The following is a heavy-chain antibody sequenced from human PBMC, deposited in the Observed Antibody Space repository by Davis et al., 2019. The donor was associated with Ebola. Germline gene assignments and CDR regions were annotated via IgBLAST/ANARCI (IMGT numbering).Heavy chain of an antibody. CDR1: GYTFTSYA. J-gene: IGHJ5*02. D-gene: IGHD6-13*01. CDR2: IVVGSGNT. CDR3: AADRGYSSSWTPGWFDP. Sequence: SVKVSCKASGYTFTSYALHWVRQAPGQRLECIGWIVVGSGNTNYAQKFQERVTITRDMSTSTAYMELSSLRSEDTAVYYCAADRGYSSSWTPGWFDPWGQGTLVTVSS. V-gene: IGHV1-58*01.